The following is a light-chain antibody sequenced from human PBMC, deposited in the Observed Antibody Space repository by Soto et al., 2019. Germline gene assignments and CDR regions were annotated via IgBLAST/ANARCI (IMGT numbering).Light chain of an antibody. CDR3: CSWAGDSLI. J-gene: IGLJ2*01. V-gene: IGLV2-11*01. CDR2: DVN. CDR1: SSDVGGYDY. Sequence: QSALTQPRSVSGSPGQSVTISCTGTSSDVGGYDYVSWYLQHPLKAPKLMIFDVNQRPSGVPDRFSGSKSGNTASLTISGLRAADEAGYDCCSWAGDSLIFGGGTKLTVL.